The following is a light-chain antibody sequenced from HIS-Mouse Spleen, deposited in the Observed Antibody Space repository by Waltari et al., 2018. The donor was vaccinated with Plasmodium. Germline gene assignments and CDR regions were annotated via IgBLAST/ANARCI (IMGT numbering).Light chain of an antibody. CDR2: EYS. CDR1: ALPKKY. Sequence: SYELTQPPSVSVSPGQTARITCSGNALPKKYAYWYQQKSGQAPVLVISEYSKRPSGTPERFAGSSSGTMATLTISVAQVEDEADYYCYATDSSGNHRVFGGGTKLTVL. J-gene: IGLJ3*02. CDR3: YATDSSGNHRV. V-gene: IGLV3-10*01.